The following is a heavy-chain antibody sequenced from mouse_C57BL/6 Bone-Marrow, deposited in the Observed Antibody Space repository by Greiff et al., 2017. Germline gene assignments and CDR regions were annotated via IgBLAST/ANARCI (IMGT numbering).Heavy chain of an antibody. CDR2: ISNGGGST. CDR1: GFTFSDYY. CDR3: ARHDGYYCYAMDY. V-gene: IGHV5-12*01. D-gene: IGHD2-3*01. J-gene: IGHJ4*01. Sequence: EVQVVESGGGLVQPGGSLKLSCAASGFTFSDYYMYWVRQTPEKRLEWVAYISNGGGSTYYPDTVKGRFTISRDNAKNTLYLQMSRLKSEDTAMYYCARHDGYYCYAMDYWGQGTSVTVSS.